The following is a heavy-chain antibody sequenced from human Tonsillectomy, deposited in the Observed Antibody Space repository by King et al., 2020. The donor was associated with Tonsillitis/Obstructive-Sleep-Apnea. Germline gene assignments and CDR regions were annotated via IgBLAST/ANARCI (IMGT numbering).Heavy chain of an antibody. CDR3: ARQYNVYNWFDP. CDR1: GGSIRSYY. Sequence: QLQESGPGLVKPSETLSLTCTVSGGSIRSYYWSWIRQPPGKGLEWIGYIFSSGSTNYNHSLKSLVTISVDTSKNQFSLKLSSVTAADTAVYDCARQYNVYNWFDPWGQGTLVTVSS. V-gene: IGHV4-59*08. J-gene: IGHJ5*02. CDR2: IFSSGST. D-gene: IGHD5/OR15-5a*01.